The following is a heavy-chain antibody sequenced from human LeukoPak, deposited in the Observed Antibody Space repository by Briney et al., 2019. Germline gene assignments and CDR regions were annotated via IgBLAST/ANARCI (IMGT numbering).Heavy chain of an antibody. CDR3: ARDFRIQLWQPYYYYGMDV. J-gene: IGHJ6*02. V-gene: IGHV3-30-3*01. CDR2: ILKVGSNK. CDR1: ESTSSSYA. D-gene: IGHD5-18*01. Sequence: GGSLRLSCAASESTSSSYARHWDRQVPGKGLGWVAVILKVGSNKYYADSVKGRFTISRDNSKNTLYLQMNSLRAEDTAVYYCARDFRIQLWQPYYYYGMDVWGQGTTVTVSS.